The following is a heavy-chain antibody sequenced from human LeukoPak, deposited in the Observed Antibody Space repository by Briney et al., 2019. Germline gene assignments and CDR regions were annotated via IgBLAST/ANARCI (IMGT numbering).Heavy chain of an antibody. CDR3: ARGGIWSGSPQIAYFDY. V-gene: IGHV4-30-2*01. CDR2: IYHSGST. CDR1: GGSISSGGHY. D-gene: IGHD3-3*01. Sequence: SETLSLTCTVSGGSISSGGHYWSWIRQPPGKGLEWIGYIYHSGSTYYNPSLKSRVTVSVDRSKNQFSLKLSSVTAADTAVYYCARGGIWSGSPQIAYFDYWGQGTLVTVSS. J-gene: IGHJ4*02.